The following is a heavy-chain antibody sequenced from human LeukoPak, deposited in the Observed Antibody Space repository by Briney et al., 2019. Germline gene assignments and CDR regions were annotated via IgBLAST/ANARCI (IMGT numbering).Heavy chain of an antibody. CDR3: ARRRRDYYGSGSYYNVNYYYYYMDV. J-gene: IGHJ6*03. D-gene: IGHD3-10*01. Sequence: SETLSLTCTVSGGSISSSSYYWGWIRQPPGKGLEWIGSIYYSGSTYYNPSLKSRVTISVDTSKNQFSLKLSSVTAADTAVYYSARRRRDYYGSGSYYNVNYYYYYMDVWGKGTTVTVSS. CDR2: IYYSGST. V-gene: IGHV4-39*01. CDR1: GGSISSSSYY.